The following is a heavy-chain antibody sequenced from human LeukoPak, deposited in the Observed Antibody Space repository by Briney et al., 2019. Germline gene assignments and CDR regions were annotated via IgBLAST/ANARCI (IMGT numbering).Heavy chain of an antibody. CDR2: INPNSGGT. V-gene: IGHV1-2*02. CDR1: GYIFTSYG. J-gene: IGHJ4*02. CDR3: ARGIVVVPAAMLY. Sequence: ASVKVSCKASGYIFTSYGISWVRQAPGQGLEWMGWINPNSGGTNYAQKFQGRVTMTRDTSISTAYMELSRLRSDDTAVYYCARGIVVVPAAMLYWGQGTLVTVSS. D-gene: IGHD2-2*01.